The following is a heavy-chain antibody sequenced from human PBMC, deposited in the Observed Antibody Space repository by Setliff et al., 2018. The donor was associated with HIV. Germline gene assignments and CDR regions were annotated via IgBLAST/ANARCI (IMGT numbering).Heavy chain of an antibody. Sequence: GASVKVSCKASGYTFTSNHMHWGRQAPGQGLEWMGTINPSGGDTIYAPEFQGRVTMTTDTSTRTAYMELSGLTSEDTAVYFCIVNIVGPVTGLDRWGPGTLVSLL. CDR3: IVNIVGPVTGLDR. CDR2: INPSGGDT. J-gene: IGHJ5*02. V-gene: IGHV1-46*01. D-gene: IGHD1-26*01. CDR1: GYTFTSNH.